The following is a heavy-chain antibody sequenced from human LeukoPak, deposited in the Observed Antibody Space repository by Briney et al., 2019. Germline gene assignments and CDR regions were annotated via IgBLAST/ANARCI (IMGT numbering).Heavy chain of an antibody. CDR3: ARLSGSYYAIIDY. CDR2: ISYDGSNK. Sequence: GGSLRLSCAASGFTFSSYAMHWVRQAPGKGLEWVAVISYDGSNKYYADSVKGRFTISRDNSKNTLYLQMNSLRAEDTAVYYCARLSGSYYAIIDYWGQGTLVTVFS. D-gene: IGHD1-26*01. CDR1: GFTFSSYA. J-gene: IGHJ4*02. V-gene: IGHV3-30-3*01.